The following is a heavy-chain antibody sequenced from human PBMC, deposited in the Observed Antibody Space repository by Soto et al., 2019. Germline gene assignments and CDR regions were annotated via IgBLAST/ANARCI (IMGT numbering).Heavy chain of an antibody. D-gene: IGHD1-1*01. CDR2: ISHSGAT. Sequence: QVQLQESGPGLVKPSGTLSLTCAVSGDSISSSNWWSWVRQAPGKGLEWIGEISHSGATTYNPSRKIRATISVDPSKNHFSLKLTSVTAADTAVYFCARDLGTGTDFWGRGTLVTVAS. V-gene: IGHV4-4*02. CDR1: GDSISSSNW. J-gene: IGHJ4*02. CDR3: ARDLGTGTDF.